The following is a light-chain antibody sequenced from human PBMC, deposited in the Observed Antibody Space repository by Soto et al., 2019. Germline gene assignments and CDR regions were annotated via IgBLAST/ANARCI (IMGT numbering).Light chain of an antibody. CDR2: LGS. J-gene: IGKJ1*01. Sequence: DIVMTQSPLSLSVTPGEPASISCRSSQSLLHSNGYNYLDWYMQKPGQSPQLLIYLGSNRASGVPDRFSGSGSGADFTLKISRVEAEDVGVYYCMQALQTRTFGQGTKGDI. CDR1: QSLLHSNGYNY. V-gene: IGKV2-28*01. CDR3: MQALQTRT.